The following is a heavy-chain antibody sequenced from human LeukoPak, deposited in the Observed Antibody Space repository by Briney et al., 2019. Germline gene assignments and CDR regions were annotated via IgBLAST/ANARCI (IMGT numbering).Heavy chain of an antibody. Sequence: GESLKISCKGSGYTFTSQRITWVRQMPGKGLEWMGIIYPGDSDTRYSPSFQGQVTISADKSISTAYLQWSSLKASDTAMYYCARQLLVRGVKYYYYYGMDVWGQGTTVTVSS. D-gene: IGHD3-10*01. CDR2: IYPGDSDT. V-gene: IGHV5-51*01. CDR3: ARQLLVRGVKYYYYYGMDV. J-gene: IGHJ6*02. CDR1: GYTFTSQR.